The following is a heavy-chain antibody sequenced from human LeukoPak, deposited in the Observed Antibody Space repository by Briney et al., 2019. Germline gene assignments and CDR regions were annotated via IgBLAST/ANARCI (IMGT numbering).Heavy chain of an antibody. D-gene: IGHD2-2*01. Sequence: ASVKVSCKVSGYTPTELSMHWVRQAPGKGLEWMGNFDPEDGETIYAQKFQGRVTMTEDTSTDTAYMELSSLRSEDTAVYYCATVGRVVPAAMRAGNWFDPWGQGTLVTVSS. J-gene: IGHJ5*02. CDR1: GYTPTELS. CDR2: FDPEDGET. V-gene: IGHV1-24*01. CDR3: ATVGRVVPAAMRAGNWFDP.